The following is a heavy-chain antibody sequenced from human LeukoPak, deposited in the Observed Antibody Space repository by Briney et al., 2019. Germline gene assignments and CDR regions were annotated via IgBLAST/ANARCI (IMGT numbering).Heavy chain of an antibody. J-gene: IGHJ4*02. CDR2: ISYDGSNK. CDR1: GFTFSSYA. Sequence: GGSLRLSCAASGFTFSSYAMHWVRQAPGKGLEWVAVISYDGSNKYYADSVKGRFTISRDNSRNTLYLQMNSLRAEDTAVYYCARAIQLWLWLDYWGQGTLSPSPQ. D-gene: IGHD5-18*01. CDR3: ARAIQLWLWLDY. V-gene: IGHV3-30*04.